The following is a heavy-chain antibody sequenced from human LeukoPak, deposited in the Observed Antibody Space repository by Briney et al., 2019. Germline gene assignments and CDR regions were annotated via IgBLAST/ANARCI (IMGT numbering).Heavy chain of an antibody. CDR1: GYTFTSYD. Sequence: ASVKVSCKASGYTFTSYDINWVRQATGQGREWMGWMNPNSGNTRYAQKFQGRVTMTRNTSISTAYMELSSLRSEDTAVYYCAVKATVTTQVFDYWGQGTLVTVSS. CDR3: AVKATVTTQVFDY. J-gene: IGHJ4*02. CDR2: MNPNSGNT. V-gene: IGHV1-8*01. D-gene: IGHD4-17*01.